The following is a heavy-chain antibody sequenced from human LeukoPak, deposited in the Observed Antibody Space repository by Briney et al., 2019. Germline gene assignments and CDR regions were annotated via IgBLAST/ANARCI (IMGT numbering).Heavy chain of an antibody. V-gene: IGHV4-4*07. Sequence: SETVSLTCTVSGGSISSYSWSWIRQPAGKGLEWIGRIYTSGSTNYNTSLKSRVTMSVDTSKNQFSLKLSSVTAADTAVYYCARDGGYSGYDYLAVGYYFDYWGQGTLVTVSS. CDR2: IYTSGST. D-gene: IGHD5-12*01. J-gene: IGHJ4*02. CDR1: GGSISSYS. CDR3: ARDGGYSGYDYLAVGYYFDY.